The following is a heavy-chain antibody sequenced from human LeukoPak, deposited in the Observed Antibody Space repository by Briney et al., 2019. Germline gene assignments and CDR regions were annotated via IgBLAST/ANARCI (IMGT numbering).Heavy chain of an antibody. V-gene: IGHV3-48*02. Sequence: GGSLRLSCAASGFTFSAYNMNWVRQAPGKGLEWVSYISSSSGSIYYADSVKGRFTISRDNAKNSLYLQMNSLTDEDSAVYYCARDSPHRGNWFDHWGQGSLVTVSS. CDR2: ISSSSGSI. CDR3: ARDSPHRGNWFDH. J-gene: IGHJ5*02. CDR1: GFTFSAYN.